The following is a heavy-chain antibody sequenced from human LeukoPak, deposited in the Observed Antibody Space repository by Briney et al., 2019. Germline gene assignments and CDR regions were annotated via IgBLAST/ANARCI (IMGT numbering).Heavy chain of an antibody. J-gene: IGHJ4*02. CDR2: IRYDGSNK. V-gene: IGHV3-30*02. CDR1: GFTFSSYG. Sequence: GGSLRLSCAASGFTFSSYGMHWVRQAPGKGLEWVAFIRYDGSNKYYADSVKGRFTISRDNSKNTLYLQMNSLRAEDTAVYYCVRQYYYGSGSYLWAPDYWGQGTLVTVSS. D-gene: IGHD3-10*01. CDR3: VRQYYYGSGSYLWAPDY.